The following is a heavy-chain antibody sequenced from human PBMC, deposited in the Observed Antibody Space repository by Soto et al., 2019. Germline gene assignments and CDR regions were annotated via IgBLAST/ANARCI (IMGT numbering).Heavy chain of an antibody. CDR1: GGTFSSYA. D-gene: IGHD2-15*01. J-gene: IGHJ4*02. CDR3: ARSVCSGGSCYSDYFDY. V-gene: IGHV1-69*12. CDR2: IIPIFGTA. Sequence: QVQLVQSGAEVKKPGSSVKVSCKASGGTFSSYAISWVRQAPGQGLEWRGGIIPIFGTANYAQKFQGRVTITADESTSTAYMELSSLRSEDTAVYYCARSVCSGGSCYSDYFDYWGQGTLVTVSS.